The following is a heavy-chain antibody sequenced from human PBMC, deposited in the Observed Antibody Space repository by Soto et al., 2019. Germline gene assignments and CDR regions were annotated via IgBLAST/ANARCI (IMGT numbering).Heavy chain of an antibody. CDR1: GFTFSHPW. V-gene: IGHV3-15*01. CDR2: VKSKADGGTT. D-gene: IGHD1-26*01. CDR3: TDSLVF. Sequence: EVQLVESGGGLVKPGGSLTLSCAASGFTFSHPWMSWVRQAPGKGLEWVARVKSKADGGTTDYAAPVQGRFTISRDDLRSMLYLQMDSLKTDDTAVSYCTDSLVFWGQGTLVTVSS. J-gene: IGHJ4*02.